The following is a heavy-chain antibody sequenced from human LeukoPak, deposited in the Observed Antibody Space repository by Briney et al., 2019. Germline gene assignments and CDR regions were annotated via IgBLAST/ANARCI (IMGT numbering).Heavy chain of an antibody. CDR3: AREILAPGKTHDY. CDR1: GFTFSNYW. J-gene: IGHJ4*02. V-gene: IGHV3-74*01. Sequence: PSGGSLRLSCAASGFTFSNYWMHWVRKVPGKGLLWVSRINDDGSATFYADSVKGRFTISRDNAKNTLFLQINSLRAEDTAVYYCAREILAPGKTHDYWGQGTLVTVSS. CDR2: INDDGSAT.